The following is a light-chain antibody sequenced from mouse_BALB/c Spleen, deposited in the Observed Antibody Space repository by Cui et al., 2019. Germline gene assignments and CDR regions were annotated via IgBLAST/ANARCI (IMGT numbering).Light chain of an antibody. CDR1: SSVSSSN. J-gene: IGKJ1*01. Sequence: ENVLTQSPAIMAASPAEKGTVTFSCSSSVSSSNLHWYQQQSGTSSKILIYRTSNPASAVPAPLSGSGSGGSYSLTSISVEAQDAATYYCQQWSGYLRTFGGGTKLEIK. CDR2: RTS. CDR3: QQWSGYLRT. V-gene: IGKV4-81*01.